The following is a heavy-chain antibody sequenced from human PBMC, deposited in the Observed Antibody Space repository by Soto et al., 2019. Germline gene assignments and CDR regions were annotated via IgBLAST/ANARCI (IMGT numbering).Heavy chain of an antibody. D-gene: IGHD1-1*01. CDR2: IYHTGST. Sequence: SETLSLTCPVSGGSISTVGHYWTWFRQPPGKGLEWIGSIYHTGSTYYSKSLRSRLTMSVDTSKSQFSLRRSSVTAAATAVYYCARATGTLRSRNCDYWGQGSLVT. V-gene: IGHV4-31*03. CDR3: ARATGTLRSRNCDY. CDR1: GGSISTVGHY. J-gene: IGHJ4*02.